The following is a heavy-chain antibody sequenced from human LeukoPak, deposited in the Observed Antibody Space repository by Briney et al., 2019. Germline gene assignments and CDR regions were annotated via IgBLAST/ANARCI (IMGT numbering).Heavy chain of an antibody. D-gene: IGHD3-10*01. J-gene: IGHJ4*02. CDR1: GFTFSHYG. CDR3: AKDRDYYGSGSLEDYYDY. V-gene: IGHV3-33*06. Sequence: PGGSLRLSCAASGFTFSHYGMHWVRQAPGKGLEWVAVIWHDGSNEYYADSVKGQFTISRDNSKNTLYLQMNSLRADDTAVYYCAKDRDYYGSGSLEDYYDYWGQGTLVAVSS. CDR2: IWHDGSNE.